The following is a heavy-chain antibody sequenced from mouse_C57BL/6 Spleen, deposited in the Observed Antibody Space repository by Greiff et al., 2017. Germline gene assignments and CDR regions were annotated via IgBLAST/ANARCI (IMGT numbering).Heavy chain of an antibody. V-gene: IGHV5-12*01. Sequence: DVKLVESGGGLVQPGGSLKLSCAASGFTFSDYYMYWVRQTPEKRLEWVAYISNGGGSTYYPDTVKGRFTISRDNAKNTLYLQMSRLKSEDTAMYYCARQGITTVYFDYWGQGTTLTVSS. D-gene: IGHD1-1*01. CDR2: ISNGGGST. CDR1: GFTFSDYY. J-gene: IGHJ2*01. CDR3: ARQGITTVYFDY.